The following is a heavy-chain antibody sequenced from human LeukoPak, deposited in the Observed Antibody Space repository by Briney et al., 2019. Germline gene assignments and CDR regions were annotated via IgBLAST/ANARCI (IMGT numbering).Heavy chain of an antibody. J-gene: IGHJ4*02. V-gene: IGHV3-30*04. CDR1: GFTFSSYA. D-gene: IGHD1-26*01. Sequence: GRSLRLSCAASGFTFSSYAMHWVRQAPGKGLEWVAVISYDGSNKYYADSVKGRFTISRDNSKNTLYLQMNSLRAEDTAVYYCAREGGVGATLDYWGQGTLVTVSS. CDR3: AREGGVGATLDY. CDR2: ISYDGSNK.